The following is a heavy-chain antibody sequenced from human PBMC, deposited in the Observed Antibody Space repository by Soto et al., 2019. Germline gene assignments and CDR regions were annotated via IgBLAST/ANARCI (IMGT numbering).Heavy chain of an antibody. CDR2: ISYDGSHT. CDR1: GFTFSSYG. Sequence: PGGSLRLSCAASGFTFSSYGMHWVRQAPGKGLEWVAVISYDGSHTYYADSVKGRFTISRDNSKNTLYLQMNSLRAEDTAVYYCAKDSRGGFDYWGQGTLVTVSS. J-gene: IGHJ4*02. CDR3: AKDSRGGFDY. V-gene: IGHV3-30*18. D-gene: IGHD5-12*01.